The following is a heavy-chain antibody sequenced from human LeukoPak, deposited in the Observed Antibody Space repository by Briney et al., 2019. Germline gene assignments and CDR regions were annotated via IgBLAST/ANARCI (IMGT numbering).Heavy chain of an antibody. CDR2: IYASGST. CDR1: GDSISSYY. J-gene: IGHJ4*02. Sequence: PSETLSLTCTVSGDSISSYYWSWIRQPAGKGLEWIGRIYASGSTNYNPSLKSRVTMSVDTSKNQFSLKLSSVTAADTAVYYCARGGEYYYDSSGPWGYWGQGTLVTVSS. D-gene: IGHD3-22*01. V-gene: IGHV4-4*07. CDR3: ARGGEYYYDSSGPWGY.